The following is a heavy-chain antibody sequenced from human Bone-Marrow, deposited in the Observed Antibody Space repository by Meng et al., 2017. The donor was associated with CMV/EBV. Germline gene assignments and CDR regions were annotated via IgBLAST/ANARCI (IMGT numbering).Heavy chain of an antibody. V-gene: IGHV1-69*05. J-gene: IGHJ2*01. CDR1: GGTFSNYA. Sequence: SVKVSCKASGGTFSNYALSWVRQAPGQGLEWMGGIIPIFGTANYAQKFQGRVTITTDESTSTAYMELSSLRSEDTAVYYCARGLSTVVNNWDWYFDLWGRGTLVTVSS. D-gene: IGHD4/OR15-4a*01. CDR3: ARGLSTVVNNWDWYFDL. CDR2: IIPIFGTA.